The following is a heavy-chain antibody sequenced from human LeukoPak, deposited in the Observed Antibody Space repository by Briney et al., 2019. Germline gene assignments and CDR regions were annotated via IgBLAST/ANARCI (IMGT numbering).Heavy chain of an antibody. D-gene: IGHD5-12*01. CDR3: ARGARWLPPYYFDY. CDR2: INHSGST. V-gene: IGHV4-34*01. J-gene: IGHJ4*02. Sequence: SETLSLTCAVYGGSLSGYYWSWIRQPPGKGLEWIGEINHSGSTNYNPSLKSRVTISVDTSKNQFPLKLSSVTAADTAVYYCARGARWLPPYYFDYWGQGTLVTVSS. CDR1: GGSLSGYY.